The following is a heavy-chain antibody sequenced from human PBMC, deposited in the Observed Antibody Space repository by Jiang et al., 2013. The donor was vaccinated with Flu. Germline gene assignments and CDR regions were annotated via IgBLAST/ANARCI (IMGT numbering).Heavy chain of an antibody. Sequence: SGYTFTNYDLNWVRQAPGQGPEWMGWMTPNSGDSGYAQKFQGRVTMTRDTSINTAYMELSSLRSEDTAVYYCARALVGAMDYWGQGTLVTVSS. CDR1: GYTFTNYD. CDR3: ARALVGAMDY. J-gene: IGHJ4*02. D-gene: IGHD1-26*01. V-gene: IGHV1-8*01. CDR2: MTPNSGDS.